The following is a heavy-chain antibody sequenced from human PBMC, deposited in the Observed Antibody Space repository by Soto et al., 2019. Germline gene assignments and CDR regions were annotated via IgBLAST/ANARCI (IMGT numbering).Heavy chain of an antibody. CDR2: IGGSGDNT. Sequence: GGSLRLSCAASGFTFSTYAMNWVRQAPGKGLEWVSAIGGSGDNTYYADSVKGRFTISRDNSINMLYLQMNSLRTEDTAVYYCAHPRGYGVFGAYDFWGQGAMVTVSS. V-gene: IGHV3-23*01. CDR1: GFTFSTYA. J-gene: IGHJ3*01. D-gene: IGHD4-17*01. CDR3: AHPRGYGVFGAYDF.